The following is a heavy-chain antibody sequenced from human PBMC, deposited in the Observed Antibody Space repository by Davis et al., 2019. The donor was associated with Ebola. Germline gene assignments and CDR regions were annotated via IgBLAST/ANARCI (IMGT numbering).Heavy chain of an antibody. J-gene: IGHJ4*02. CDR3: ASGRLGYDERTFDY. V-gene: IGHV3-7*03. CDR2: IRQDGSQK. Sequence: GESLKISCAASGFTFSSYSMNWVRQAPGEGLEWVANIRQDGSQKYYLDSVKGRFTISRDNARNSLYLQMNSLRAEDTAVYYCASGRLGYDERTFDYWGQGTLVTVSS. CDR1: GFTFSSYS. D-gene: IGHD2-15*01.